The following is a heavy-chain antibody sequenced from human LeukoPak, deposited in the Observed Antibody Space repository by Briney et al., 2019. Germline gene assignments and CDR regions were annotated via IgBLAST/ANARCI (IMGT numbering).Heavy chain of an antibody. CDR1: GGTFSSYA. CDR3: ASGGGFAAYRGGDCASDY. Sequence: SVKVSCKASGGTFSSYAISWVRQAPGQGLEWMGGVIPIFGTANYAQKLQGRVTMTTDTSTSTAYMELRSLRSDDTAVYYCASGGGFAAYRGGDCASDYWGQGTLVTVSS. J-gene: IGHJ4*02. D-gene: IGHD2-21*02. CDR2: VIPIFGTA. V-gene: IGHV1-69*05.